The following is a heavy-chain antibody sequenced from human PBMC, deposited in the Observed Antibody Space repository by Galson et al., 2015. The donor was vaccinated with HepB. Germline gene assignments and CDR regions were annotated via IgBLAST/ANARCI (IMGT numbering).Heavy chain of an antibody. Sequence: SLRLSCPASAFAFSGSTMRWVRQAPGKGLEWVSAISGSGGSTYYAASVKGRFTISRDNSKNTLYLQMNSLRAEDTAVYYCAKDRTPRFDPWGQGTLVTVSS. J-gene: IGHJ5*02. D-gene: IGHD2-2*01. CDR3: AKDRTPRFDP. V-gene: IGHV3-23*01. CDR2: ISGSGGST. CDR1: AFAFSGST.